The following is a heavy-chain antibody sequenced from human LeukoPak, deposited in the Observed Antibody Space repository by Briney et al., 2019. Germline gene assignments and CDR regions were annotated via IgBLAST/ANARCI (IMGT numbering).Heavy chain of an antibody. CDR2: INPRGGST. J-gene: IGHJ4*02. CDR3: ARVGATGATADN. D-gene: IGHD2-21*02. CDR1: GYIFTTYY. V-gene: IGHV1-46*01. Sequence: ASVTVSCTASGYIFTTYYMHWLRQAPGQGPEWMGIINPRGGSTDYAQKFQGRVTMTSDTSTSTVYMELKSLRSEDTAVYFCARVGATGATADNWGQGTLVTVSS.